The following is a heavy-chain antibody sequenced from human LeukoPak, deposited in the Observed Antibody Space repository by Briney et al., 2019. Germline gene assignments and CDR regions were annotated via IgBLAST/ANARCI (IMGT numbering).Heavy chain of an antibody. J-gene: IGHJ6*03. Sequence: SETLSLTCTVSGASISSYYWTWIRQPPGKGLERIGFTSFSGSTNYNPSLKSRVTISVDTSRNQFSLRLNAMTAADTAVYYCARRNYDILTGFYGGGTYNYYYTDVWGKGTTVIVSS. V-gene: IGHV4-59*08. D-gene: IGHD3-9*01. CDR3: ARRNYDILTGFYGGGTYNYYYTDV. CDR1: GASISSYY. CDR2: TSFSGST.